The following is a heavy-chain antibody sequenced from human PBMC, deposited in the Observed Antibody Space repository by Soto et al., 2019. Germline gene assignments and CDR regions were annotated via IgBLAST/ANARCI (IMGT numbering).Heavy chain of an antibody. D-gene: IGHD6-13*01. V-gene: IGHV3-30-3*01. CDR1: GFTFSSYA. CDR3: ARSGIAAASTSIY. Sequence: GGSLRLSCAASGFTFSSYAMHWVRQAPGKGLEWVAVISYDGSNKYYADSVKGRFTISRDNSKNTLYLQMNSLRAEDTAVYYCARSGIAAASTSIYWGQGTLVTVS. CDR2: ISYDGSNK. J-gene: IGHJ4*02.